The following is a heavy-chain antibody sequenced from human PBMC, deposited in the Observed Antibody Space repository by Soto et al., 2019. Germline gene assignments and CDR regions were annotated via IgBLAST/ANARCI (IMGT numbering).Heavy chain of an antibody. J-gene: IGHJ4*02. D-gene: IGHD2-21*02. CDR3: ARSTGVVTALDY. CDR2: INAANGNT. Sequence: QVQLVQSGAEEKKPGASVKVSCKASGYTFTSYAMHWVRQAPGQRLEWMGWINAANGNTKYSQKFQGRVTITRDTSARTAYMELSSLRSEDTAVYYCARSTGVVTALDYWGQGTLVTVSS. V-gene: IGHV1-3*05. CDR1: GYTFTSYA.